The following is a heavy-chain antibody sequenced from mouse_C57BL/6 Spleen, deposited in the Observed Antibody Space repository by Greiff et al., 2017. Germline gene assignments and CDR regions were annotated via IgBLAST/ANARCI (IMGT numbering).Heavy chain of an antibody. D-gene: IGHD1-1*01. CDR3: ARENWTLITTVVARFDY. CDR2: IYPRSGNT. J-gene: IGHJ2*01. CDR1: GYTFTSYG. Sequence: QVQLQQSGAELARPGASVKLSCKASGYTFTSYGISWVKQRTGQGLEWIGEIYPRSGNTYYNEKFKGKATLTADKSSSTAYMELRSLTSEDSAVYFWARENWTLITTVVARFDYWGQGTTLTVSS. V-gene: IGHV1-81*01.